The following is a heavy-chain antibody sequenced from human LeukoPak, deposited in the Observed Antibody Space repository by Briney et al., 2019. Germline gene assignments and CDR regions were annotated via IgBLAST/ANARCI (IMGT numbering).Heavy chain of an antibody. CDR1: GGSISSYY. CDR2: IYYSGST. D-gene: IGHD2-2*01. J-gene: IGHJ4*02. CDR3: ARQVDCSSTSCYVLEPYFDY. V-gene: IGHV4-59*01. Sequence: SETLSLTCTVSGGSISSYYWSWIRQPPGKGLEWIGYIYYSGSTNYNPSLKSGVTISVDTSKNQFSLKLSSVTAADTAVYYCARQVDCSSTSCYVLEPYFDYWGQGTLVTVSS.